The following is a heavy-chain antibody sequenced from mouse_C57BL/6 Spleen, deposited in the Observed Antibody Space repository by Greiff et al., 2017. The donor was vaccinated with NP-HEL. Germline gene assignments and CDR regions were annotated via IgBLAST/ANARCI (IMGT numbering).Heavy chain of an antibody. J-gene: IGHJ3*01. CDR1: GYAFSSSW. CDR2: IYPGDGDT. CDR3: ARGSDDGPFAY. D-gene: IGHD2-3*01. Sequence: VKLQESGPELVKPGASVKISCKASGYAFSSSWMNWVKQRPGKGLEWIGRIYPGDGDTNYNGKFKGKATLTADKSSSTAYMQLSSLTSEDSAVYFCARGSDDGPFAYWGQGTLVTVSA. V-gene: IGHV1-82*01.